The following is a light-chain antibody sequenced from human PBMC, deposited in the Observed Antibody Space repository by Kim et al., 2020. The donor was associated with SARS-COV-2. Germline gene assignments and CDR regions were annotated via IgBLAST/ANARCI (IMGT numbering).Light chain of an antibody. J-gene: IGLJ2*01. CDR3: AAWDDSLNGRGV. CDR2: SNN. CDR1: SSNIGSNT. Sequence: QGVTISGSGSSSNIGSNTVNWYQQLPGTAPKLLIYSNNQRPSGVPDRFSGSKSGTSASLAISGLQSEDEADYYCAAWDDSLNGRGVFGGGTQLTVL. V-gene: IGLV1-44*01.